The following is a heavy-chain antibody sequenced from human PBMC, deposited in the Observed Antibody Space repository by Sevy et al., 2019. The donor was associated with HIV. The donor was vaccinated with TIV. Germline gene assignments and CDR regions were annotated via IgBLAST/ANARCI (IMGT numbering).Heavy chain of an antibody. CDR3: ARAKSTSSGYPPSPRINWFDP. V-gene: IGHV3-21*01. CDR2: ISSSSSYI. D-gene: IGHD3-22*01. Sequence: GGSLRLSCAASGFTFSSYSMNRVRQAPGKGLEWVSSISSSSSYIYYADSVKGRFTISRDNAKNSLYLQMNSLRAEDTAVYYCARAKSTSSGYPPSPRINWFDPWGQGTLVTVSS. CDR1: GFTFSSYS. J-gene: IGHJ5*02.